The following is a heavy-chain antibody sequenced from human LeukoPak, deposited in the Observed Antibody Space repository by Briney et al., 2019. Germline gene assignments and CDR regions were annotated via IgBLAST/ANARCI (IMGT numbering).Heavy chain of an antibody. CDR2: ISAYNGNT. D-gene: IGHD3-10*01. Sequence: ASVKVSCKASGYTFTSYGISWVRQAPGQGLEWMGWISAYNGNTNYAQKLQGRVTMTTDTSTSTAYMELRSLRSDDTAVYYCARVGGGYYGSGSYYTSPFDYWGQGTLVTVSS. CDR1: GYTFTSYG. J-gene: IGHJ4*02. CDR3: ARVGGGYYGSGSYYTSPFDY. V-gene: IGHV1-18*01.